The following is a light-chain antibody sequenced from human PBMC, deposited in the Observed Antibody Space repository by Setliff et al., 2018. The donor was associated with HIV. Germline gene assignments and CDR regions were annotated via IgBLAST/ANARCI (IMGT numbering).Light chain of an antibody. CDR2: GNS. CDR3: QSYDSSLSVYV. J-gene: IGLJ1*01. Sequence: QSVLTQPPSVSGAPGQRVTISCTGSSSNIGAGYDVHWYQQLPGTAPKLLIYGNSNRPSGVPDRFSGSKSGTSASLAITGLQAEDEADYYCQSYDSSLSVYVFGTGTKV. CDR1: SSNIGAGYD. V-gene: IGLV1-40*01.